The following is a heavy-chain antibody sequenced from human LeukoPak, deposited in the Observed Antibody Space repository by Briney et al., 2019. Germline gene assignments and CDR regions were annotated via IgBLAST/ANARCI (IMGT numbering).Heavy chain of an antibody. CDR2: IYHSGST. D-gene: IGHD3-22*01. J-gene: IGHJ4*02. CDR1: GYSISSGYY. V-gene: IGHV4-38-2*01. Sequence: PSETLSLTCAVSGYSISSGYYWGWIRQPPGKGLEWIGSIYHSGSTYYNPSLKSRVTISVDTSKNQFSLKLSSVTAADTAVYYCAITPYDSSGYYFGFDYWGPGTLVTVSS. CDR3: AITPYDSSGYYFGFDY.